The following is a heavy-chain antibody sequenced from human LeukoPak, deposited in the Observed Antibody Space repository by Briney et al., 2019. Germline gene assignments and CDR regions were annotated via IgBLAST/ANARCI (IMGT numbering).Heavy chain of an antibody. CDR3: ARETTLMGYSSGLGFNY. CDR2: IYSSGTT. CDR1: SSSISSYY. D-gene: IGHD6-19*01. Sequence: SETLSLTCTVSSSSISSYYWSGIRQPPGRGLEWIGHIYSSGTTNYNPSLKSRVTISVDTSKNHFSLNLSSVTTADTAVYYCARETTLMGYSSGLGFNYWGQGALVTVSS. J-gene: IGHJ4*02. V-gene: IGHV4-59*01.